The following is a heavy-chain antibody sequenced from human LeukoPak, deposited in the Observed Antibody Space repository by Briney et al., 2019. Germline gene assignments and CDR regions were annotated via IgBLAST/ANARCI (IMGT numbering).Heavy chain of an antibody. CDR3: ARDWGTSSLYLVN. CDR1: GFTFSSNG. D-gene: IGHD6-6*01. J-gene: IGHJ4*02. Sequence: PGGSLRLSCATAGFTFSSNGMHWVRQAPGKGLECVAFIQNDGNNKKYADSVKGRFTISRDNSKNTLYLQMNSLRAEDTAVYYCARDWGTSSLYLVNWGQGTLVTVSS. CDR2: IQNDGNNK. V-gene: IGHV3-30*02.